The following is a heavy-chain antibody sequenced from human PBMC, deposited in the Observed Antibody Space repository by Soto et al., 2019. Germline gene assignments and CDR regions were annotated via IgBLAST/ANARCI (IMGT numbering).Heavy chain of an antibody. CDR3: ATYFGGEGYYYAMHV. V-gene: IGHV1-69*02. Sequence: GASVKVSCKASGGTFSSYTISWVRQAPGQGLEWMGRIIPILGIANYAQKFQGRVTITADKSTSTAYMELSSLRSDDTAVSYCATYFGGEGYYYAMHVSGQGPTVTVTS. D-gene: IGHD2-21*01. CDR1: GGTFSSYT. J-gene: IGHJ6*02. CDR2: IIPILGIA.